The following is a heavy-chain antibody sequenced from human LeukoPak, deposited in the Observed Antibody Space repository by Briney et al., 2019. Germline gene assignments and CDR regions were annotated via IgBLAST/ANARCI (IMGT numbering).Heavy chain of an antibody. CDR3: AQGTAAQGS. Sequence: GGSLRLSCAASGFSFSTFSMSWVRQAPGGGLEWVSSMSGSSGRTDYRDSIRGRFTISKDNSKNTLYLQMNSLRVDDTATYYCAQGTAAQGSWGQGTLVAVSS. D-gene: IGHD6-13*01. J-gene: IGHJ5*02. CDR1: GFSFSTFS. CDR2: MSGSSGRT. V-gene: IGHV3-23*01.